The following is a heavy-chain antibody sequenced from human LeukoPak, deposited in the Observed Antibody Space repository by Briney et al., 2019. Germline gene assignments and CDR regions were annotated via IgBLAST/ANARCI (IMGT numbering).Heavy chain of an antibody. CDR1: GGSFSGYY. V-gene: IGHV4-34*01. Sequence: SETLSLTCAVYGGSFSGYYWSWIRQPPGKGLEWIGGINHSGSTNYNPSLKSRVTISVDRSKNQFSLKLSSVTAADTAVYYCARVSSSWYFDYWGQGTLVTVSS. D-gene: IGHD6-13*01. CDR2: INHSGST. J-gene: IGHJ4*02. CDR3: ARVSSSWYFDY.